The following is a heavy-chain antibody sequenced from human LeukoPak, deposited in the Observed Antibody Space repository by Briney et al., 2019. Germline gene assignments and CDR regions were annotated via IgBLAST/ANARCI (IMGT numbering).Heavy chain of an antibody. J-gene: IGHJ4*02. CDR2: VSDRVST. Sequence: PSETLSLTCTVSADSFRGYLWAWIRQPPGKGLEWIGYVSDRVSTNYNPSPKSRPSISLDTEKNQLSLKLRSVTAADTSVYYCARSHGLYWGQGTLVTVSS. CDR1: ADSFRGYL. V-gene: IGHV4-59*01. CDR3: ARSHGLY.